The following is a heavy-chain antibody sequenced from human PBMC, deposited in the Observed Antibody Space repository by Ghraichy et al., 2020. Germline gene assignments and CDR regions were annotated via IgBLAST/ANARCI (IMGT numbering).Heavy chain of an antibody. V-gene: IGHV1-24*01. J-gene: IGHJ3*02. CDR3: ATDRTMVRGAVPNDAFDI. CDR1: GYTLTELS. Sequence: ASVKVSCKVSGYTLTELSMHWVRQAPGKGLEWMGGFDPEDGETIYAQKFQGRVTMTEDTSTDTAYMELSSLRSEDTVVYYCATDRTMVRGAVPNDAFDIWGQGTMVTVSS. CDR2: FDPEDGET. D-gene: IGHD3-10*01.